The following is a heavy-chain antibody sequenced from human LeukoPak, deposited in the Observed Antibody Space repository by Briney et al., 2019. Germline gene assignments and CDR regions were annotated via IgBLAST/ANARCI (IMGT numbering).Heavy chain of an antibody. J-gene: IGHJ4*02. CDR3: ARDDYGDSSGAGEYLDH. CDR1: GFTFSTYE. CDR2: ISSSGSTT. D-gene: IGHD3-22*01. Sequence: PGGSLRLSCAASGFTFSTYEMNWVRPAPGKGLEWVSYISSSGSTTYYADSVKGRFTISRDNAKNSLYLQMNSLRAEDTAVYYCARDDYGDSSGAGEYLDHWGQGTLVTVSS. V-gene: IGHV3-48*03.